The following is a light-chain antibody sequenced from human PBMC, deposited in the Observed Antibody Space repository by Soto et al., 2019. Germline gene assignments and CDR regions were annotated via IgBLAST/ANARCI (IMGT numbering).Light chain of an antibody. CDR1: QTISSW. CDR3: QQYKSYWT. Sequence: DIEMTQSPSTLSGSVGDIFTITGRASQTISSWLAWYQQKPGKAPKLLIYKASTLKSGVPSRFSGSGSGTEFTLTISSLQPDDFATYYCQQYKSYWTFGQGTKVDIK. V-gene: IGKV1-5*03. J-gene: IGKJ1*01. CDR2: KAS.